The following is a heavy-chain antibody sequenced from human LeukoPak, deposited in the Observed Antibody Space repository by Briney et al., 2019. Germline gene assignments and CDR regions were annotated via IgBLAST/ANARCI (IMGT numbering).Heavy chain of an antibody. Sequence: PGGSLRLSCAASGFTFSSYWMSWVRQAPGKGLEWVSSISSSSSYIYYADSVKGRFTISRDNAKNSLYLQMNSLRAEDTAVYYCARDIRGDYDFWSGSHSRVFDYWGQGTLVTVSS. V-gene: IGHV3-21*01. CDR2: ISSSSSYI. D-gene: IGHD3-3*01. J-gene: IGHJ4*02. CDR3: ARDIRGDYDFWSGSHSRVFDY. CDR1: GFTFSSYW.